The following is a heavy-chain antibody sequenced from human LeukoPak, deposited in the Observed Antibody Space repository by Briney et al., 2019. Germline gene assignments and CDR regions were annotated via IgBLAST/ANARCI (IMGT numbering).Heavy chain of an antibody. V-gene: IGHV3-48*04. J-gene: IGHJ4*02. CDR1: GFTFSSYS. CDR2: ISTSTTTI. CDR3: ARDLNWETY. D-gene: IGHD7-27*01. Sequence: PGGSLRLSCEASGFTFSSYSMNWVRQAPGKGLEWISYISTSTTTIYYANSVKGRFTISRDNAKNSLYLQMNSLRVEDTAVYYCARDLNWETYWGQGTLVSVSS.